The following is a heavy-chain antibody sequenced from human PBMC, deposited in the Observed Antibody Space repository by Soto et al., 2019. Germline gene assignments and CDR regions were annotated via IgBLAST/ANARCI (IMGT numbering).Heavy chain of an antibody. CDR2: ISYDGSNK. CDR3: AKETALYFQH. CDR1: GFTFSSYG. Sequence: PGGSLRLSCAASGFTFSSYGMHWVRQAPGKGLEWVAVISYDGSNKYYADSVKGRFTISRDNSKNTLYLQMNSLRAEDTAVYYCAKETALYFQHWGQGTLVTVSS. J-gene: IGHJ1*01. D-gene: IGHD6-25*01. V-gene: IGHV3-30*18.